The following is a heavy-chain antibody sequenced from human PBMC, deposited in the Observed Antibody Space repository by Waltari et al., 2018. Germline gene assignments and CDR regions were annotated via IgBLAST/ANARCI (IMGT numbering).Heavy chain of an antibody. J-gene: IGHJ3*01. V-gene: IGHV4-39*01. Sequence: QLQLQESGPGLVKPSETLSLTCSVSGGSITSSRHYWGCIRQPPGQGLEWIGAISYAGATYRRPSLNSRVTVSRDTPKNQLSLTLGSVTASDTAVYYCATYIGASVGTAAFDVWGQGAMVTVSS. D-gene: IGHD5-12*01. CDR1: GGSITSSRHY. CDR3: ATYIGASVGTAAFDV. CDR2: ISYAGAT.